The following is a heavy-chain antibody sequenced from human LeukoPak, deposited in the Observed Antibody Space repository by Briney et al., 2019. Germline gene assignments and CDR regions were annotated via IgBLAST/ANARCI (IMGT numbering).Heavy chain of an antibody. D-gene: IGHD6-13*01. Sequence: SETLSLTCTVSGGSISSSSYYWGWIRQPPGKGLEWIGSIYYSGRNYYNPSLKRRVTISVDTSKNQFSLKLSSVTAADTAIYYCAKILYSNNVDYWGQGTLVTVSS. V-gene: IGHV4-39*07. CDR1: GGSISSSSYY. CDR3: AKILYSNNVDY. CDR2: IYYSGRN. J-gene: IGHJ4*02.